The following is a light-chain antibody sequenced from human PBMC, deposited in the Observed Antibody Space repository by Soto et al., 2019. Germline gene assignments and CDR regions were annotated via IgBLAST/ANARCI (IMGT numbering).Light chain of an antibody. Sequence: DIVMTQSPLSLPVTPGEPASISWRSSQSLLHSNGYIYLDWYLQKPGQSPQLLIYLGSNRASGVPDRFSGSGSGTEFTLKISRVEAEDVGVYYCMQALQTPWTFGQGTKVEIK. CDR3: MQALQTPWT. J-gene: IGKJ1*01. CDR1: QSLLHSNGYIY. CDR2: LGS. V-gene: IGKV2-28*01.